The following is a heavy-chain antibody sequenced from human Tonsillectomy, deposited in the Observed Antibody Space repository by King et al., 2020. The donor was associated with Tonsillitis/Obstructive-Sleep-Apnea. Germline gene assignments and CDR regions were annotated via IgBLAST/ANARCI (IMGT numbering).Heavy chain of an antibody. CDR1: GFTFSTYG. D-gene: IGHD3-22*01. J-gene: IGHJ6*02. CDR2: ISYDGSNK. Sequence: VQLVESGGGVVQPGRSLRLSCAASGFTFSTYGMHWVRQAPGKGLEWVAVISYDGSNKYYADSVKGRFTISRDNSKNTLYLQMNSLRAEDTAVYYCAKDLDGRGYYDLSGYLYYYYGMDVWGQGTTVTVSS. CDR3: AKDLDGRGYYDLSGYLYYYYGMDV. V-gene: IGHV3-30*18.